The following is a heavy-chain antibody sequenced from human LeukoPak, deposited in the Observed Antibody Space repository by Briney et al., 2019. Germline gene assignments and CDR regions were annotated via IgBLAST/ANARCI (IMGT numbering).Heavy chain of an antibody. Sequence: SETLSLTCTVSGGSISSYYWSWIRQPPGKGLEWIGYIYYSGSTNYNPSLKSRVTISVDTSKNQFSLKLSSVTAADTAVYYCALSPAGVWYFDLWGRGTLVTVSS. V-gene: IGHV4-59*08. D-gene: IGHD3-10*01. CDR1: GGSISSYY. CDR3: ALSPAGVWYFDL. J-gene: IGHJ2*01. CDR2: IYYSGST.